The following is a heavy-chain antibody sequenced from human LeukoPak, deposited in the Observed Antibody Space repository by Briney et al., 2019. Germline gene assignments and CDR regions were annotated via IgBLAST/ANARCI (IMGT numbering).Heavy chain of an antibody. CDR1: GFSVSTNY. CDR2: VYTGGST. CDR3: ATSPASSCLDY. Sequence: GGSLRLSCAASGFSVSTNYMSWVRQGPGKGLEWISVVYTGGSTYYADSVRGRFTISRDNSKNTLYLQMNSLRAEDTAVYYCATSPASSCLDYWGQGTLVTVSS. D-gene: IGHD6-13*01. V-gene: IGHV3-53*01. J-gene: IGHJ4*02.